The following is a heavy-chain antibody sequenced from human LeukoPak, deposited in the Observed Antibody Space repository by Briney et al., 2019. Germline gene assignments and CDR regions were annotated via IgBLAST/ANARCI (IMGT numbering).Heavy chain of an antibody. CDR1: GGSISSYY. CDR3: ARGTVTTSIKSFDI. D-gene: IGHD4-17*01. CDR2: IYYTGST. V-gene: IGHV4-59*08. Sequence: SETLSLTCTVSGGSISSYYWSWIRQPPGKGLEWIGYIYYTGSTSYNPSLKSRVTISVDTSKNQCSLKLGSVTAADTAVYYCARGTVTTSIKSFDIWGQGTMVTVSS. J-gene: IGHJ3*02.